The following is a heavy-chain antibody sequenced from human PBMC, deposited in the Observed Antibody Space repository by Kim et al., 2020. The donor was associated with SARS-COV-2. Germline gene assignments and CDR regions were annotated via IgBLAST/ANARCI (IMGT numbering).Heavy chain of an antibody. J-gene: IGHJ6*02. V-gene: IGHV3-23*01. Sequence: ADSVTGRFTISRANSQNTLYLKMNSLRAEDTAVYYCAKPLSYYYYGMDVWGQGTTVTVSS. CDR3: AKPLSYYYYGMDV.